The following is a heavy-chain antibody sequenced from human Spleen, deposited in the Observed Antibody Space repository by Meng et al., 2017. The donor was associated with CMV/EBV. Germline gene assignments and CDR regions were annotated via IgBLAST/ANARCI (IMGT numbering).Heavy chain of an antibody. CDR1: GFTFSSYD. CDR2: IGTAGDT. J-gene: IGHJ6*02. CDR3: ARERVTMVRGVITNFYYYGMDV. V-gene: IGHV3-13*01. Sequence: GGSLRLSCAASGFTFSSYDMHWVRQATGKGLEWVSAIGTAGDTYYPGSVKGRFTISRENANNSLYLQMNSLRAGDTAVYYCARERVTMVRGVITNFYYYGMDVWGQGTTVTVSS. D-gene: IGHD3-10*01.